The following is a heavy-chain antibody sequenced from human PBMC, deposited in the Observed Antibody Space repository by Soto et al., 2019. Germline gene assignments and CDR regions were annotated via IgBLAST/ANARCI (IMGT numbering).Heavy chain of an antibody. J-gene: IGHJ4*02. CDR3: ASPPYSFRPYYAWGSYYSLIHSN. Sequence: GTSAEVCWKASGYTFTAYYMHWPQQGPGHGVEWMGWSNLNSGGTNYAQKFQGRVTVTRDTSISTAYMELRRLRSDEASVYYCASPPYSFRPYYAWGSYYSLIHSNWAKGSLVPVS. V-gene: IGHV1-2*02. CDR2: SNLNSGGT. D-gene: IGHD3-10*01. CDR1: GYTFTAYY.